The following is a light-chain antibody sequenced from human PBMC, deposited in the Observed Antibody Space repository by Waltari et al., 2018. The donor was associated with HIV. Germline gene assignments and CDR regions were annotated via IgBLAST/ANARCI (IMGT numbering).Light chain of an antibody. J-gene: IGLJ3*02. CDR3: AAWDENLNGL. CDR1: SSNIGTNT. Sequence: QSVLTQPPSASGTPGQRVTISCSGSSSNIGTNTVHWYQHLPGSAPKLLIYSNNRRPPWAPDRVSASKSGTSASLAISGLRSEDEAEYYWAAWDENLNGLFGGGTKLTVL. V-gene: IGLV1-44*01. CDR2: SNN.